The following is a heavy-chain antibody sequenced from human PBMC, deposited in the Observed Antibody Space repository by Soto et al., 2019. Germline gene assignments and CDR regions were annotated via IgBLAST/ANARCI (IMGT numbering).Heavy chain of an antibody. V-gene: IGHV3-23*01. D-gene: IGHD2-21*02. CDR1: GFTFSNFT. Sequence: GGSLRLSCAASGFTFSNFTMSWVRHAPGMGLEWVSAISGSGDSTYYADSVKGRLTISRDNAKSTLFLQMSSLTAADTVLYYCARPRRGSLRGNKYFEYWGQANLVTVAS. CDR3: ARPRRGSLRGNKYFEY. J-gene: IGHJ4*02. CDR2: ISGSGDST.